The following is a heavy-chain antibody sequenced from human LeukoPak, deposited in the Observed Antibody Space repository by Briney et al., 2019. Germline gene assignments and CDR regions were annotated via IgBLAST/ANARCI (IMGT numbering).Heavy chain of an antibody. CDR2: INPNSGGT. Sequence: ASVKLSCKASGYTFTGYYMHWVRQAPGQGLEWMGWINPNSGGTNYAQKFQGRFTITRDTSISTAYMKLSRLRSDDTAVYYCARRSWGGFDPWGQGTLVTVSS. V-gene: IGHV1-2*02. CDR3: ARRSWGGFDP. D-gene: IGHD7-27*01. J-gene: IGHJ5*02. CDR1: GYTFTGYY.